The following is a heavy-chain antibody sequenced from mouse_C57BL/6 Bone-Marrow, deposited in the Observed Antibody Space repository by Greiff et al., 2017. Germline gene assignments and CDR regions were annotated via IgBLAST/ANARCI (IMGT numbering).Heavy chain of an antibody. J-gene: IGHJ3*01. Sequence: QVTLKVSGAELARPGASVKLSCKASGYTFTSYGISWVKQRTGQGLEWIGEIYPGSGSTYYNEKFKGKATLTVDKSSSTAYMLLSSLTSEDSAVYFCARGDGYYWFAYWGQGTLVTVSA. CDR2: IYPGSGST. CDR3: ARGDGYYWFAY. CDR1: GYTFTSYG. D-gene: IGHD2-3*01. V-gene: IGHV1-81*01.